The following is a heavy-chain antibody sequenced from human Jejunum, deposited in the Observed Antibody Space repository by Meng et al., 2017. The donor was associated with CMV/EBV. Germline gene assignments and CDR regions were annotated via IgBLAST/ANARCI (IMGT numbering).Heavy chain of an antibody. V-gene: IGHV4-30-4*08. CDR3: ARGSIFVSFDS. CDR1: GGSIGSGDYY. J-gene: IGHJ4*02. Sequence: QVQLREPGPGMVKPSQTPSLTCSVSGGSIGSGDYYWSWIRQPPGKGLEWIGYIHDTGSTYYNPSLKSRVDISLGTSRNHFSLTLSSVTAEDTAVYFCARGSIFVSFDSWGQGTLVTVSS. D-gene: IGHD3-3*01. CDR2: IHDTGST.